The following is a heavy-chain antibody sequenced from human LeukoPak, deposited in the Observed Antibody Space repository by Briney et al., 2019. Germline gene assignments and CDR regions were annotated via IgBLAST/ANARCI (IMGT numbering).Heavy chain of an antibody. CDR1: GGSISSYY. CDR2: IYSGGYP. D-gene: IGHD1/OR15-1a*01. J-gene: IGHJ4*02. CDR3: ARGEHSVDS. V-gene: IGHV4-4*07. Sequence: PSETLSLTCTVPGGSISSYYWSWIRQPAAKGLEWIGRIYSGGYPNDTPFLKSRITMSVDMSKNQFSLRLNSVAAADTAVYYCARGEHSVDSWGQGMLVTVSS.